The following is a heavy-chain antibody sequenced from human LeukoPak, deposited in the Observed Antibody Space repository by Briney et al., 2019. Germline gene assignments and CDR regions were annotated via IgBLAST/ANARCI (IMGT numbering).Heavy chain of an antibody. CDR1: GGSISSYY. D-gene: IGHD3-3*01. V-gene: IGHV4-59*05. Sequence: PSETLSLTCTVSGGSISSYYWSWIRQPPGKGLEWIGSIYYSGSTYYNPSLKSRVTISVDTSKNQFSLKLSSVTAADTAVYYCAEVYYDFWSGHNWFDPWGQGTLVTVSS. CDR2: IYYSGST. J-gene: IGHJ5*02. CDR3: AEVYYDFWSGHNWFDP.